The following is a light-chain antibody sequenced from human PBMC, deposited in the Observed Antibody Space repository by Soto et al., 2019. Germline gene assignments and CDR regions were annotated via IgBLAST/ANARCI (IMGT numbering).Light chain of an antibody. CDR3: SSFASTHTYV. CDR2: EVN. V-gene: IGLV2-14*01. CDR1: SSDVAFYNH. Sequence: QSALTQPASVSGSPGQSITISCTGTSSDVAFYNHVSWYQQYPGKAPKLLIYEVNNRPSGVSHRFSGSKSGNTASLTISGLQAEDEADYYCSSFASTHTYVFGTGTKVTVL. J-gene: IGLJ1*01.